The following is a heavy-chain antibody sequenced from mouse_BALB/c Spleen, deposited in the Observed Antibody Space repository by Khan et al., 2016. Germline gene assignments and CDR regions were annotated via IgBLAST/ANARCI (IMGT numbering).Heavy chain of an antibody. J-gene: IGHJ2*01. Sequence: EVKLLESGPGLVKPSQSLSLTCTVTGYSITSDYAWNWIRQFPGNKLEWMGYISYSGSTSYTPSLKSRISITRDTSKNQFFLQLNSVTTEDTATYYCARDYYGSSFFDYWGQGTTLTVSS. CDR1: GYSITSDYA. D-gene: IGHD1-1*01. V-gene: IGHV3-2*02. CDR2: ISYSGST. CDR3: ARDYYGSSFFDY.